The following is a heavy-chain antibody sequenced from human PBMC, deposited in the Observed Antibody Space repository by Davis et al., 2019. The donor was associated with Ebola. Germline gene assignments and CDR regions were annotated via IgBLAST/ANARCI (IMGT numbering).Heavy chain of an antibody. Sequence: GGSLRLSCAASGFTFSSYGMHWVRQAPGKGLDWVAVICYDGSNKYYADSVKGRFTISRDNSKNTLCLQMTSLRAEDTAVYYCARECGDGVHWWFDPWGQGTLVTASS. CDR2: ICYDGSNK. V-gene: IGHV3-33*08. CDR1: GFTFSSYG. J-gene: IGHJ5*02. CDR3: ARECGDGVHWWFDP. D-gene: IGHD2-21*01.